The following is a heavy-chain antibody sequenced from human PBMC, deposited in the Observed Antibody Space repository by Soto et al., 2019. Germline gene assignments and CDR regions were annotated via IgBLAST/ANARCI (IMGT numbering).Heavy chain of an antibody. CDR3: AADTYYYDSSGYWRGYFDY. Sequence: SVKVSCKASGFTFTSSAVQWVRQARGQRLEWIGWIVVGSGNTNYAQKFQERVTITRDMSTSTAYMELSSLRSEDTAVYYCAADTYYYDSSGYWRGYFDYWGQGTLVTVSS. J-gene: IGHJ4*02. D-gene: IGHD3-22*01. V-gene: IGHV1-58*01. CDR1: GFTFTSSA. CDR2: IVVGSGNT.